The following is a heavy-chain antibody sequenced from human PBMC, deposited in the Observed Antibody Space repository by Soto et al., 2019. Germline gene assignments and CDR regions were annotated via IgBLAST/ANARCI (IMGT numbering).Heavy chain of an antibody. CDR3: ARLVVAATYRTAYFDY. Sequence: SETLSLTCAVSSGSISSSNWWSWVRQPPGKGLEWIGEIYHSGSTNYNPSLKSRVTISVDKSKNQFSLKLSSVTAADTAVYYCARLVVAATYRTAYFDYWGQGTLVTVSS. V-gene: IGHV4-4*02. CDR1: SGSISSSNW. D-gene: IGHD2-15*01. CDR2: IYHSGST. J-gene: IGHJ4*02.